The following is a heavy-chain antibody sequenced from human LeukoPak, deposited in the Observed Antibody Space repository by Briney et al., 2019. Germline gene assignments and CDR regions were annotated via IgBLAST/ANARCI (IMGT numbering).Heavy chain of an antibody. CDR2: INPSSGDT. CDR3: ATTSGYFYY. V-gene: IGHV1-2*06. D-gene: IGHD1-26*01. CDR1: AYTFTDYY. J-gene: IGHJ4*02. Sequence: GASVKVSCTASAYTFTDYYVHWVRQAPGQGLEWMGRINPSSGDTNYAQNFQGRVIMTRDTSISTAYMELSRLRSDDTAVYYCATTSGYFYYWGQGTLVTVSS.